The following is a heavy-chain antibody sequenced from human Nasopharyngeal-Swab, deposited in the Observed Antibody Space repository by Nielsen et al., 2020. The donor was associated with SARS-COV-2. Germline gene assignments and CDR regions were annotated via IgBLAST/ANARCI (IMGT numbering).Heavy chain of an antibody. V-gene: IGHV4-59*12. CDR2: IYYSGST. CDR3: ARETYYYDSRPLDY. CDR1: GGSMSSYY. Sequence: SETLSLTCTVSGGSMSSYYWSWIRQPPGKGLEWIGYIYYSGSTNYNPSLKSRVTISVDTSKKQSSLKLSSVTAADTAVYYCARETYYYDSRPLDYWGQGTLVTVSS. D-gene: IGHD3-22*01. J-gene: IGHJ4*02.